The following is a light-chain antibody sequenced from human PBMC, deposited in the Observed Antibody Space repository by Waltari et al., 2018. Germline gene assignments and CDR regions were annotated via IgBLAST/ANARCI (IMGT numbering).Light chain of an antibody. CDR1: NSNIGNNH. J-gene: IGLJ1*01. CDR2: DNN. CDR3: GTWDSRLTAYV. V-gene: IGLV1-51*01. Sequence: QSVLTQPPSVSAAPGQKVTIPCSGANSNIGNNHVAWYQQLPGTAPKLLIYDNNKRPSGIPDRFSGSKSGTSATLDITGLQAGDEADYSCGTWDSRLTAYVFGPGTQVTVL.